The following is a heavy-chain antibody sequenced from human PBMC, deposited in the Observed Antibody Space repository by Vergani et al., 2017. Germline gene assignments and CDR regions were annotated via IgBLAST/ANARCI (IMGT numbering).Heavy chain of an antibody. CDR1: GYTLTELS. V-gene: IGHV1-24*01. Sequence: QVQLVQSGAEVKKPGASVKVSCKVSGYTLTELSMHWVRQAPGKGLEWMGGFDPEDGETIYAQKFQGRVTMTEDTSTDTAYMELSSLRSEDTAVYYCATGKFQIVGATALYWXFDLWGRGTLVTVSS. CDR3: ATGKFQIVGATALYWXFDL. CDR2: FDPEDGET. J-gene: IGHJ2*01. D-gene: IGHD1-26*01.